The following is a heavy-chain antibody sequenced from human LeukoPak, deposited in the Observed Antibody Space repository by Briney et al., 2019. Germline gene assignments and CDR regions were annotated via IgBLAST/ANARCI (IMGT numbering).Heavy chain of an antibody. J-gene: IGHJ3*02. CDR1: GDAISSNDFC. CDR2: ICFSGST. CDR3: ARDPTMIVVVSTPEAFDI. V-gene: IGHV4-39*07. D-gene: IGHD3-22*01. Sequence: SETLSLTCTVSGDAISSNDFCWGWIRQPPGKGLEWVGTICFSGSTYYNPSLKSRVTISVDTSKNQFSLKLSSVTAADTAIYYCARDPTMIVVVSTPEAFDIWGQGTLVTASS.